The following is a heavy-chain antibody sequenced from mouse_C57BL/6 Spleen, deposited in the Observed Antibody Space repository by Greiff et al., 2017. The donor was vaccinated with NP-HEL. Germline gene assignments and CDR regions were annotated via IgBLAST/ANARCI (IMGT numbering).Heavy chain of an antibody. CDR1: GFTFSNYW. Sequence: EVKLMESGGGLVQPGGSMKLSCVASGFTFSNYWMNWVRQSPEKGLEWVAQIRLKSDNYATHYAESVKGRFTISRDDSKSSVYLQMNNLRAEDTGIYYCTSGGWFAYWGQGTLVTVSA. V-gene: IGHV6-3*01. CDR3: TSGGWFAY. CDR2: IRLKSDNYAT. D-gene: IGHD1-1*02. J-gene: IGHJ3*01.